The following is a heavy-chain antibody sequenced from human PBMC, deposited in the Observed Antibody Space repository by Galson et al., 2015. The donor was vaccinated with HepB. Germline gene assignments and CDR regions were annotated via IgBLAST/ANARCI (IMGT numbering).Heavy chain of an antibody. Sequence: SVKVSCKASGYTFTGYYMHWVRQAPGQGLEWMGWINPNSGGTNYAQKFQGWVTMTRDTSISTAYMELSRLRSDDTVVYYCARDPRPSTFGEQGAYYGMDVWGQGTTVTVSS. CDR2: INPNSGGT. D-gene: IGHD3-16*01. CDR3: ARDPRPSTFGEQGAYYGMDV. CDR1: GYTFTGYY. J-gene: IGHJ6*02. V-gene: IGHV1-2*04.